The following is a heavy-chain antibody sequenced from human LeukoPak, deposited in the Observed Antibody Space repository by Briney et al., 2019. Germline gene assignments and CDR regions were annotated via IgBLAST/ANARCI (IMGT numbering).Heavy chain of an antibody. CDR3: AREPNPFYGDYGGLDY. CDR2: ISAYNGNT. CDR1: GYTFTSYG. V-gene: IGHV1-18*01. J-gene: IGHJ4*02. D-gene: IGHD4-17*01. Sequence: ASVKVSCKASGYTFTSYGISGVRQAPGQGLEWMGWISAYNGNTNYAQKLQGRVTMTTDTSTSTAYMELRSLRSDDTAVYYCAREPNPFYGDYGGLDYWGQGTLVTVSS.